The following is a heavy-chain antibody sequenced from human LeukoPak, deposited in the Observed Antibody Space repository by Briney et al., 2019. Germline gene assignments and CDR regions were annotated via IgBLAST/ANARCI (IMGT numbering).Heavy chain of an antibody. CDR1: GFTFSGYG. D-gene: IGHD3-22*01. CDR2: IRYDGSKK. V-gene: IGHV3-30*02. CDR3: ATNARTYYYDSIDYYVPSYFDS. J-gene: IGHJ4*02. Sequence: GGSLRLSCAPSGFTFSGYGMHWVRQAPGKGLEWAAFIRYDGSKKYYADSVKGRFTISRDKSKNTLYLQMNSLRAEDTAVYYCATNARTYYYDSIDYYVPSYFDSWGQGTLVAVSS.